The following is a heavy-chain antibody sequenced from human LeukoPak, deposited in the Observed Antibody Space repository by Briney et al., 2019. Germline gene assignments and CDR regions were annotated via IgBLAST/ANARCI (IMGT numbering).Heavy chain of an antibody. Sequence: ASVKVSCKASGGTFSSYAISWVRQAPGQGLEWMGGIIPIFGTANYAQKFQGRVTITADESTSTAYMELSGLRSEDTAVYYCATHTYYYGSGSYYNGNQVDYWGQGTLVTVSS. J-gene: IGHJ4*02. CDR3: ATHTYYYGSGSYYNGNQVDY. CDR1: GGTFSSYA. V-gene: IGHV1-69*13. D-gene: IGHD3-10*01. CDR2: IIPIFGTA.